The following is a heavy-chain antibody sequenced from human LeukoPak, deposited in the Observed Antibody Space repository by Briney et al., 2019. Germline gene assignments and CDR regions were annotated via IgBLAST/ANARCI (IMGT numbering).Heavy chain of an antibody. CDR1: GYSINSGYY. CDR2: IYHSGST. J-gene: IGHJ3*02. V-gene: IGHV4-38-2*02. Sequence: PSETLSLTCTVSGYSINSGYYWGWIRQPPGKGLEWIGSIYHSGSTYYNPSLKSRVTISVDTSKNQFSLKLSSVTAADTAVYYCARDIWDAFDIWGQGTMVTVSS. CDR3: ARDIWDAFDI. D-gene: IGHD3-10*01.